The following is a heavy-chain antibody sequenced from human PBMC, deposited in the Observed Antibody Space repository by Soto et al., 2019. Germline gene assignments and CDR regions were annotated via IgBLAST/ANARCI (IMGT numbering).Heavy chain of an antibody. J-gene: IGHJ4*02. V-gene: IGHV4-31*03. D-gene: IGHD3-10*01. CDR2: IFFSGNT. Sequence: QVQLQESGPGLVEPSQTLSLTCSVSGGSISSDDCYWSWIRQHPGKGLEWIGNIFFSGNTYYNPSLKSRVSISVDTSKNQFSLRVTSVTAADTAVYYCASLPGSGTNFLFAHWGQGSLVTVSS. CDR3: ASLPGSGTNFLFAH. CDR1: GGSISSDDCY.